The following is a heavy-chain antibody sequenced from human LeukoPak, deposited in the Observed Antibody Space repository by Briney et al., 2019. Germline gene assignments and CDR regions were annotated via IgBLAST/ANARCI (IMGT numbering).Heavy chain of an antibody. Sequence: SETLSLTCTVYGGSINSANYYWGWLRQSPGKGLEWIGSIYYSETTYDNPSLKSRVTISIETSKNQFSLKLRSVTASDTAVYYCARQRADYYYYYEDVWGKGTTVAVS. CDR2: IYYSETT. CDR1: GGSINSANYY. V-gene: IGHV4-39*01. J-gene: IGHJ6*03. CDR3: ARQRADYYYYYEDV.